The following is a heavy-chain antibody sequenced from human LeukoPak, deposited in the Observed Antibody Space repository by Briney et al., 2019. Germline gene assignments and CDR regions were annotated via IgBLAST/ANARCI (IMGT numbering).Heavy chain of an antibody. CDR2: ISGSGGST. Sequence: PGGSLRLSCAASGFTFSSYAMSWVRQAPGKGLEWVSGISGSGGSTYYADSVKGRFTISRDNSKNTLYLQMNSLRAEDTAVYYCAKDRQARGSSGYYGGVNFDFWGQGTLVTVSS. CDR1: GFTFSSYA. V-gene: IGHV3-23*01. CDR3: AKDRQARGSSGYYGGVNFDF. D-gene: IGHD3-22*01. J-gene: IGHJ4*02.